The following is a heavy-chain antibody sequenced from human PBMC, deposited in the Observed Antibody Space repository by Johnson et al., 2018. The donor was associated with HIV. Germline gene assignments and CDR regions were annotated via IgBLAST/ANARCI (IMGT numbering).Heavy chain of an antibody. J-gene: IGHJ3*02. CDR3: ARDYRYGGNSAFDI. Sequence: QVQLVESGGGVVQPGGSLRLSCAASGFTFSSYGMHWVRQAPGKGLEWVAFIRYDGSNKYYADSVKGRFTISRDNSKNTLYLQMNSLRAEDTAVYYWARDYRYGGNSAFDIWGQGTMVTVSS. V-gene: IGHV3-30*02. D-gene: IGHD4-23*01. CDR1: GFTFSSYG. CDR2: IRYDGSNK.